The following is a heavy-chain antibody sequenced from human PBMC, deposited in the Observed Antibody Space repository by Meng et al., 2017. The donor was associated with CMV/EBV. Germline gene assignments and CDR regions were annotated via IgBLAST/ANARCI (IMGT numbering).Heavy chain of an antibody. V-gene: IGHV1-69*05. CDR1: GYTFTSYY. CDR3: ARDSRSVVMTHFYDAFDI. Sequence: SVKVSCKASGYTFTSYYMHWVRQAPGQGLEWMGGIIPIFGTANYAQKFQGRVTITTDESTSTAYMELSSLRSDDTAVYYCARDSRSVVMTHFYDAFDIWGQGTMVTVSS. CDR2: IIPIFGTA. J-gene: IGHJ3*02. D-gene: IGHD3-22*01.